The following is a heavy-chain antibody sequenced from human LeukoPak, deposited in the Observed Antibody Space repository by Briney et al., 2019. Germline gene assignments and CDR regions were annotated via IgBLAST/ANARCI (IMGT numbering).Heavy chain of an antibody. D-gene: IGHD3-22*01. Sequence: SQTLSLTCIVSGGSISSHYWSWVRQPPGKGLEYIGYIYYSGSTYYNPSLKSRVTISLDTSKKQFSLNLTSSTPADTALYYCARRSGVLDSRDSRHYFYHWGQGTLVTVSS. J-gene: IGHJ4*02. V-gene: IGHV4-59*11. CDR3: ARRSGVLDSRDSRHYFYH. CDR1: GGSISSHY. CDR2: IYYSGST.